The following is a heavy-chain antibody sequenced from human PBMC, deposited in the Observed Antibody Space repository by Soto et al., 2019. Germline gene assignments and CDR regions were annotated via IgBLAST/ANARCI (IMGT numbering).Heavy chain of an antibody. V-gene: IGHV6-1*01. D-gene: IGHD6-13*01. CDR2: TYYRSRWFH. CDR3: GRLVGNSWIDY. J-gene: IGHJ4*02. Sequence: SETLSLTCAISGDSVSSNRATWNWFRQSPSRGLEWLGRTYYRSRWFHDYAVSLNGRGTINPDTSQNQFSLHLTSVTPEDRAVYYGGRLVGNSWIDYWGQGTLVTVSS. CDR1: GDSVSSNRAT.